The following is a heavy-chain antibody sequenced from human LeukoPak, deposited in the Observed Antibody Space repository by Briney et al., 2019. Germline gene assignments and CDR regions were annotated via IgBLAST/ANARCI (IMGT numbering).Heavy chain of an antibody. Sequence: ASVKVSCKASGYTFTSYYIHWVRQAPGQGLEWMGIINPSGGSTSYAQKFQGRVTMTRDTSTSTVYMELSRLRSEDTAVYYCARDYYYGSGSSGFSGLVRNWFDPWGQGTLVTVSS. CDR1: GYTFTSYY. CDR3: ARDYYYGSGSSGFSGLVRNWFDP. J-gene: IGHJ5*02. D-gene: IGHD3-10*01. CDR2: INPSGGST. V-gene: IGHV1-46*01.